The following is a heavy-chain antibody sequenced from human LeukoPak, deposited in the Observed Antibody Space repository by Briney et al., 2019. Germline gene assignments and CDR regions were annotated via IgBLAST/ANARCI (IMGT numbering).Heavy chain of an antibody. Sequence: SETLSLTCTVSGGSISSGGYYWSWIRQPPGKGLEWIGYIYYSGSTNYNPSLKSRVTISVDTSKNQFSLKLSSVTAADTAVYYCARETSVVYYYDSSGYYEYYFDYWGQGTLVTVSS. CDR1: GGSISSGGYY. CDR2: IYYSGST. D-gene: IGHD3-22*01. V-gene: IGHV4-61*08. CDR3: ARETSVVYYYDSSGYYEYYFDY. J-gene: IGHJ4*02.